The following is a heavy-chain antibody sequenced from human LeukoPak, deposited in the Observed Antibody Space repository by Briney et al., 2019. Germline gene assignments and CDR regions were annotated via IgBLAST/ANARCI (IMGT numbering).Heavy chain of an antibody. CDR3: ARRGSGGYGHYFDY. D-gene: IGHD5-18*01. CDR2: IYYSGST. CDR1: GDSISSYY. J-gene: IGHJ4*02. Sequence: SETLSLTCTLSGDSISSYYWSWIRQPPGKGLEWIGYIYYSGSTNYNPSLKSRVTISVDTSKNQFSLKLSSVTAADTAVYYCARRGSGGYGHYFDYWGQGSLVTVSS. V-gene: IGHV4-59*08.